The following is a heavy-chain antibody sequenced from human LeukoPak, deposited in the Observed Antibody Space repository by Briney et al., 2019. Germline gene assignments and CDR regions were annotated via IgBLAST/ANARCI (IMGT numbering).Heavy chain of an antibody. CDR2: INQDGGTE. D-gene: IGHD1-1*01. Sequence: GGSLRLSCAAYGYTFTNYWLTWVRQAPGKGLEWVANINQDGGTEYYVDSMKGRFTISRDNAKNLVYLQINSLRAEDTAVYFCARHTLWRFDYWGQGALVTVSS. CDR1: GYTFTNYW. V-gene: IGHV3-7*01. J-gene: IGHJ4*02. CDR3: ARHTLWRFDY.